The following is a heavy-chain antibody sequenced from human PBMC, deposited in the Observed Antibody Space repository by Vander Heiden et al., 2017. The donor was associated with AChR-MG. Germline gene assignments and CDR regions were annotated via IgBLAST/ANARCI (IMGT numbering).Heavy chain of an antibody. Sequence: EVQLVESGGGLVKPGGSLRLSCADSGFTFSSYSMNWVRQAPGKGLEWVSSISSSSSYIYYADSVKGRFTISRDNAKNSLYLQMNSLRAEDTAVYYCARHYYDSSGAPDAFDIWGQGTMVTVSS. V-gene: IGHV3-21*01. J-gene: IGHJ3*02. CDR3: ARHYYDSSGAPDAFDI. D-gene: IGHD3-22*01. CDR1: GFTFSSYS. CDR2: ISSSSSYI.